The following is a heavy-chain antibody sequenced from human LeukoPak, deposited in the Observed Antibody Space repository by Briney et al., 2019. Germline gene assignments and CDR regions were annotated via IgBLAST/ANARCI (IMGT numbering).Heavy chain of an antibody. CDR3: ARDQSSSRFDY. J-gene: IGHJ4*02. CDR2: INPSGGST. Sequence: APVKVSCKASGYTFTSYYMHWVRQAPGQGLEWMGIINPSGGSTSYAQKFQGRVTMTRDMSTSTVYMELSSLRSEDTAVYYCARDQSSSRFDYWGQGTLVTVSS. V-gene: IGHV1-46*01. CDR1: GYTFTSYY. D-gene: IGHD6-13*01.